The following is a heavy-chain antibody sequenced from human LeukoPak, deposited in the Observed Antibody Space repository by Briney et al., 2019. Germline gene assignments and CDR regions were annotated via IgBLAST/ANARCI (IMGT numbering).Heavy chain of an antibody. V-gene: IGHV3-21*01. CDR3: ARGSAATGDY. CDR2: ISSSSSYI. CDR1: GFTFSSYA. J-gene: IGHJ4*02. D-gene: IGHD3-10*01. Sequence: PGGSLRLSCAASGFTFSSYAMSWVRQAPGKGLEWVSSISSSSSYIYYADSVKGRFTISRDNAKNSLYLQMNSLRAEDTAVYYCARGSAATGDYWGQGTLVTVSS.